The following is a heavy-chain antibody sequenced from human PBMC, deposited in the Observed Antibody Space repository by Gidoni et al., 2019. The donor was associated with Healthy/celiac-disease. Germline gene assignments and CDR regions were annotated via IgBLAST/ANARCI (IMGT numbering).Heavy chain of an antibody. Sequence: EVQLVESGGGLVQPGGSLRLSCAASGFTFSSYWMSWVRQAPGKGLEWVANIKQDGSEKYYVYSVKGRFTISRDTAKNSLYLQMNSLRAEDTAVYYCARENPDILTGYYIHYYYGMDVWGQGTTVTVSS. V-gene: IGHV3-7*01. D-gene: IGHD3-9*01. CDR2: IKQDGSEK. CDR3: ARENPDILTGYYIHYYYGMDV. J-gene: IGHJ6*02. CDR1: GFTFSSYW.